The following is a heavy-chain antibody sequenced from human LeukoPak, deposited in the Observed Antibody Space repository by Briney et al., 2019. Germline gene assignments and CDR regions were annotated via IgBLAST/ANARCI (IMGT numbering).Heavy chain of an antibody. CDR3: ARDGSSLDY. J-gene: IGHJ4*02. CDR1: GFNFSSYA. D-gene: IGHD6-6*01. Sequence: PGRSLRHSYAASGFNFSSYAIHWVGQAPGKGLEWVAVISYDGSNKYYADSVKGRFTISRDNSKNTLYLQMNSLRAEDTVVYYCARDGSSLDYWGQGTLVTVSS. V-gene: IGHV3-30*01. CDR2: ISYDGSNK.